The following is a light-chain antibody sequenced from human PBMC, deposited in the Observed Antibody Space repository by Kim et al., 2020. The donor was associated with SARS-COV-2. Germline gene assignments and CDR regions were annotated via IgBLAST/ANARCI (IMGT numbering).Light chain of an antibody. V-gene: IGKV3-20*01. CDR1: QSVSSSH. CDR2: GAS. CDR3: QQYATSPLT. J-gene: IGKJ4*01. Sequence: SPGETATPSCRASQSVSSSHLPWYQQKPGQAPRFLIYGASNRATGIPDRFSGSGSGTDFTLTISRLEPEDFAVYSCQQYATSPLTFGGGTKVDIK.